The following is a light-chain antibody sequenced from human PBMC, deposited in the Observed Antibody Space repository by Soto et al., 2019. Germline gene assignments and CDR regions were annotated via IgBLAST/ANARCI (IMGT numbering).Light chain of an antibody. J-gene: IGLJ1*01. CDR2: RSY. V-gene: IGLV1-44*01. CDR3: AAWDDSLSGPV. Sequence: QSVLTQPPSASGTPGQSVTVSCSGGSSNMGTNTVSWYQHLPGTAPKLLIFRSYQRPSGVPDRFSGSKSGTSASLAISGLQSEDEADYYCAAWDDSLSGPVFVTGTKLTVL. CDR1: SSNMGTNT.